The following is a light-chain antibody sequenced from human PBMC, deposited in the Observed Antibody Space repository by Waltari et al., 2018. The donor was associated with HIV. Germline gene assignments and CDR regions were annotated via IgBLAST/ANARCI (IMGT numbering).Light chain of an antibody. J-gene: IGLJ1*01. V-gene: IGLV3-25*03. CDR3: QSADSSGSNFV. CDR2: KDS. CDR1: PLAKQY. Sequence: SYELTQPPSVSVSPGQTARITCSGDPLAKQYAYWYQQKPGQAPVSVIYKDSERPSRIHERFSGSSSGTTVTLTISGVQAEDEADYYCQSADSSGSNFVFGTGTKVTVL.